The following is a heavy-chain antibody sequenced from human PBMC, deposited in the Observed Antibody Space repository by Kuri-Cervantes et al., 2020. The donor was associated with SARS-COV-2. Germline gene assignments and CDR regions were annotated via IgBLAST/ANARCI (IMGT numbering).Heavy chain of an antibody. CDR2: INSDGSST. CDR1: GFTFSSYW. D-gene: IGHD5-24*01. V-gene: IGHV3-74*01. J-gene: IGHJ4*02. CDR3: AAMATIRVGLDY. Sequence: ETLSLTCAASGFTFSSYWMHWVRQAPGKGLVWVSRINSDGSSTSYADSVKGRFTISRDNAKNTLYLQMNSLRAEDTAVYYCAAMATIRVGLDYWGQGTLVT.